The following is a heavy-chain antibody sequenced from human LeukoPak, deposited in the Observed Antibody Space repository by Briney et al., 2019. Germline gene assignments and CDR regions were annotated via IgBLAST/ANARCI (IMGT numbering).Heavy chain of an antibody. CDR3: AKARFLESPFDY. V-gene: IGHV3-23*01. CDR2: ISGSGGST. Sequence: GSLRLSCAASKFAFSSYAMSWVRQAPGKGLEWVSAISGSGGSTYYADSVKGRFTISRDNSKNTLYLQMNSLRAEDTAVYYCAKARFLESPFDYWGQGTLVTVSS. CDR1: KFAFSSYA. J-gene: IGHJ4*02. D-gene: IGHD3-3*01.